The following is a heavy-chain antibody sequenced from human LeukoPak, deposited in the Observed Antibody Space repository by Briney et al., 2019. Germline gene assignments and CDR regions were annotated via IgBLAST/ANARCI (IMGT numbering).Heavy chain of an antibody. CDR3: ASRRGYFDH. J-gene: IGHJ4*02. CDR2: INHSGST. D-gene: IGHD3-10*01. V-gene: IGHV4-34*01. CDR1: GGSFSGYY. Sequence: SETLSLTCAVYGGSFSGYYWSWIRQPPGKGLEWIGEINHSGSTNYNPSLKSRVTISVDTSKNQFSLKLSSVTAADTAVYYCASRRGYFDHWGQGTLVTVSS.